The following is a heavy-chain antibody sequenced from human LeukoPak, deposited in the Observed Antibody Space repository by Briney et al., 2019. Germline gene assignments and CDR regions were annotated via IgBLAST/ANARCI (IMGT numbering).Heavy chain of an antibody. CDR3: ARVFFVEVPAVGGWFDP. Sequence: ASVKVSCKASGYTFIGYYMHWVRQAPGQGLEWMGWINPNSGGTNYAQKFQGRVTMTRDTSISTAYMELSRLRSDDTAVYYCARVFFVEVPAVGGWFDPWGQGTLVTVSS. J-gene: IGHJ5*02. D-gene: IGHD2-2*01. CDR2: INPNSGGT. V-gene: IGHV1-2*02. CDR1: GYTFIGYY.